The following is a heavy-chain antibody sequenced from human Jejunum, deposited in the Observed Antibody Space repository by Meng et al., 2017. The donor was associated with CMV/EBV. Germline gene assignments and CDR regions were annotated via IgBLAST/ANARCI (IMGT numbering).Heavy chain of an antibody. J-gene: IGHJ4*02. CDR3: AGVGLGCSGGSCYLY. V-gene: IGHV3-21*01. CDR2: ISSSSTDI. CDR1: FTFSDHY. Sequence: FTFSDHYMDWVRQAPGKGLGWVSSISSSSTDIYYADSLKGRFTISRDNAKNSLYLQMNSLRAEDTAVYYCAGVGLGCSGGSCYLYWGQGTLVTVSS. D-gene: IGHD2-15*01.